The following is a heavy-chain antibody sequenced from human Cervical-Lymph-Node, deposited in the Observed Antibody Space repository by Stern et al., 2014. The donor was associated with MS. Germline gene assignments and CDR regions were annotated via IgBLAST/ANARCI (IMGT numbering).Heavy chain of an antibody. CDR2: IYPDDSDT. CDR1: GYSFTIYY. J-gene: IGHJ4*02. Sequence: VQLVQSGAEVKKPGESLKISCKLSGYSFTIYYIAWVRQMPGKGLEWMVVIYPDDSDTTYSPSFQGQVAISADKSITTAYLQWSSLRASDTAMYYCARHVQGFDYWGQGTLVTVSS. V-gene: IGHV5-51*01. CDR3: ARHVQGFDY.